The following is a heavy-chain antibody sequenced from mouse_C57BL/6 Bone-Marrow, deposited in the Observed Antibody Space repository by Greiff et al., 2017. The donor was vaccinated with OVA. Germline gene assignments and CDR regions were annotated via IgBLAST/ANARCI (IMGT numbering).Heavy chain of an antibody. D-gene: IGHD2-1*01. Sequence: LKESGAELVRPGSSVKLSCKDSYFAFMACAMHWVQQRPGHGLEWIGSFTIYSDATEYSEHFKGKATLTANTSSSTAYMKLSRLTSEDSAVYYCARSGGNYGNYYWDFDVWGTGTPVTVSA. CDR3: ARSGGNYGNYYWDFDV. CDR2: FTIYSDAT. CDR1: YFAFMACA. J-gene: IGHJ1*03. V-gene: IGHV1-49*01.